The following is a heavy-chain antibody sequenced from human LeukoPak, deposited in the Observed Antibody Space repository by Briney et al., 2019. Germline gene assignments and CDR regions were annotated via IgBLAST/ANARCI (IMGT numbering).Heavy chain of an antibody. Sequence: GGSLRLSCAASGFTFNNAWMSWVRQAPGKGLEWIGRIKSKADGGTTDHAAPVKGRFTIPRDDSKTTLYLQMYSLKIEDTAVYYCTRSMFRGIMVFDYWGQGTLVTVSS. CDR2: IKSKADGGTT. CDR1: GFTFNNAW. CDR3: TRSMFRGIMVFDY. D-gene: IGHD3-10*01. J-gene: IGHJ4*02. V-gene: IGHV3-15*01.